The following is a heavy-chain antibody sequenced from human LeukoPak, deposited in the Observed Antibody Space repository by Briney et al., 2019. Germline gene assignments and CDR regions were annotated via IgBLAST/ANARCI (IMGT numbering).Heavy chain of an antibody. CDR1: GYSISSTNW. D-gene: IGHD4-17*01. V-gene: IGHV4-28*01. J-gene: IGHJ4*01. CDR2: IYYSGST. CDR3: ARLQATVTIHAYFDY. Sequence: SDTLSLTCAVSGYSISSTNWWGWIRQPPGKGLEWIGYIYYSGSTNYNPSLKSRVAISVDTSKNQFSLKLDSVTAADTAVYYCARLQATVTIHAYFDYWGQGALVTVSS.